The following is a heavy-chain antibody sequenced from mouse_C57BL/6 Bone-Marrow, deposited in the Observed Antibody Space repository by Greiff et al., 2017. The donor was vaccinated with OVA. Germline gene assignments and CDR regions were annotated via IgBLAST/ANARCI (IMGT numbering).Heavy chain of an antibody. CDR3: ATGTKYYYAMDY. J-gene: IGHJ4*01. V-gene: IGHV1-81*01. CDR2: IYPRSGNT. Sequence: QVQLKQSGAELARPGASVKLSCKASGYTFTSYGISWVKQRTGQGLEWIGEIYPRSGNTYYNEKFKGKATLTADKSSSTAYMELRSLTSEDSAVYFCATGTKYYYAMDYWGQGTSVTVSS. D-gene: IGHD4-1*01. CDR1: GYTFTSYG.